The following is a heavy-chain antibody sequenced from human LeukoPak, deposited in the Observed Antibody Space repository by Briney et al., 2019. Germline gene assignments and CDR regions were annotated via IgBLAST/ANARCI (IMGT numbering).Heavy chain of an antibody. CDR2: INHSGST. CDR1: GGSFSGYY. J-gene: IGHJ4*02. D-gene: IGHD3-22*01. CDR3: ARGPNYYDSSGYYGFDY. Sequence: SETLSLTCAVYGGSFSGYYWSWIRQPPGKGLEWIGEINHSGSTNYNPSLKSRVTISVDTSKNQFSLKLSSVTAADTAVYYCARGPNYYDSSGYYGFDYWGQGTLVTVSS. V-gene: IGHV4-34*01.